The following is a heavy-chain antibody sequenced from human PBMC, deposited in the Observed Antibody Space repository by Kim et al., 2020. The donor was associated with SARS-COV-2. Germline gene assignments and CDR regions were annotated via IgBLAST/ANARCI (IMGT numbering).Heavy chain of an antibody. CDR3: ARKRAAGRANFDY. J-gene: IGHJ4*02. Sequence: SVKVSCKASGGTFSSYAISWVRQAPGQGLEWMGGIIPIFGTANYAQKFQGRVTITADESTSTAYMELSSLRSEDTAGYYFARKRAAGRANFDYWGQGTL. V-gene: IGHV1-69*13. CDR2: IIPIFGTA. D-gene: IGHD3-10*01. CDR1: GGTFSSYA.